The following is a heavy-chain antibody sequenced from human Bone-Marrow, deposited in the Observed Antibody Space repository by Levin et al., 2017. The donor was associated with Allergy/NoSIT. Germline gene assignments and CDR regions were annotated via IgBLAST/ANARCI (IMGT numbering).Heavy chain of an antibody. D-gene: IGHD6-19*01. J-gene: IGHJ4*02. CDR2: IWYDGSNK. Sequence: GESLKISCAASGFTFSDFGIHWVRQAPGKGLEWVAVIWYDGSNKYYTDSVKGRFTISRDNSKNTLYLQMDSLRAEDTSVYYCARDRYSALARIDSTHPLDYWGQGTLVTVSS. V-gene: IGHV3-33*01. CDR3: ARDRYSALARIDSTHPLDY. CDR1: GFTFSDFG.